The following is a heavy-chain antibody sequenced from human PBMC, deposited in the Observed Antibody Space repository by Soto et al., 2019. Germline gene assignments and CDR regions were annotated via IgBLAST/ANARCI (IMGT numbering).Heavy chain of an antibody. Sequence: GGSLRLSCAASGFTFSSYAMSWVRQAPGKGLEWVSAISGSGGSTYYADSVKGRFTISRDNSKNTLYLQMNSLRAEDTAVYYCAKDLDIVVGVADDYWGQGTLVTVSS. CDR3: AKDLDIVVGVADDY. J-gene: IGHJ4*02. V-gene: IGHV3-23*01. CDR1: GFTFSSYA. D-gene: IGHD2-21*01. CDR2: ISGSGGST.